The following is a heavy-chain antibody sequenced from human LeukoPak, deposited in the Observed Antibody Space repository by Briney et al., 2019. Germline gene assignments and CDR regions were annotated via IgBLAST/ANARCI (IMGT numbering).Heavy chain of an antibody. D-gene: IGHD5-24*01. CDR3: ARGEMSTITIDC. J-gene: IGHJ4*02. V-gene: IGHV1-2*02. CDR1: GYTFTGHY. Sequence: ASVKVSCKASGYTFTGHYIHWVRQAPGQGLEWMGWINPNSGLANYAQRFQVRVTMTRDTPISTAYMEVSRLRSDDTAVYYCARGEMSTITIDCWGQGTLVTVSS. CDR2: INPNSGLA.